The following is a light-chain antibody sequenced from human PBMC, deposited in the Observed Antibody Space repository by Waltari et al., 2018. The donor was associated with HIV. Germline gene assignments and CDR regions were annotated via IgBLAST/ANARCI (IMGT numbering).Light chain of an antibody. J-gene: IGKJ2*01. V-gene: IGKV4-1*01. CDR3: QQYYNTPFT. Sequence: DIVMTQSPDSLAVSLGERDTINCKSSQSVLYSSSNKNSLAWYQQKPGQPPKLLIYWASTREPGVPDRFSGSGSGTDFTLTISSLQAEDVAVYYCQQYYNTPFTFGQGTKVEIK. CDR1: QSVLYSSSNKNS. CDR2: WAS.